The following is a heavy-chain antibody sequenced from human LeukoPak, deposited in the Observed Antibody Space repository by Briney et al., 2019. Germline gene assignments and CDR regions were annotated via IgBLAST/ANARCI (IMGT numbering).Heavy chain of an antibody. CDR3: ARSIDCSSTSCPGGPDAFDI. CDR1: GYTFTGYY. Sequence: ASVKVSCKASGYTFTGYYMHWVRQAPGQGLEWMGWINPNSGGTNYAQKFQGWVTMTRDTSISTAYMELSRLRSDDTAVYYCARSIDCSSTSCPGGPDAFDIWGQGTMVTVSS. V-gene: IGHV1-2*04. J-gene: IGHJ3*02. D-gene: IGHD2-2*01. CDR2: INPNSGGT.